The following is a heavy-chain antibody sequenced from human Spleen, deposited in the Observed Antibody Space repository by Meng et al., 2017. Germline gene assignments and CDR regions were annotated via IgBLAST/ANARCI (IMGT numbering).Heavy chain of an antibody. CDR1: GYNFNAYY. D-gene: IGHD6-13*01. Sequence: VQLWQSGAAVKKPGAAVKVSCKSSASGYNFNAYYMHWVRQAPGQGLEWLGRINPKSGDTHYAQRFQGRVTMTGDTSISTAYMELSGLRSDDTAMYYCARDEDISAAGKLFGDYWGQGTLVTVSS. CDR3: ARDEDISAAGKLFGDY. CDR2: INPKSGDT. J-gene: IGHJ4*02. V-gene: IGHV1-2*06.